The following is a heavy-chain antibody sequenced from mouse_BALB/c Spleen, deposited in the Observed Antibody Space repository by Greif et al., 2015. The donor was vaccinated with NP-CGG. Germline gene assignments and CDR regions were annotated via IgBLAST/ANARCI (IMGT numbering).Heavy chain of an antibody. CDR2: ISSGGSYT. CDR3: ARVTPYYFDY. J-gene: IGHJ2*01. Sequence: EVQLQESGGGLVRPGGSLKLSCAASGFTFSSYAMSWVRQSPEKRLEWVAEISSGGSYTYYPDTVTGRFTISRDNAKNTLFLEMSSLRSEDTAMYYCARVTPYYFDYWGQGTTLTVSS. CDR1: GFTFSSYA. V-gene: IGHV5-9-4*01.